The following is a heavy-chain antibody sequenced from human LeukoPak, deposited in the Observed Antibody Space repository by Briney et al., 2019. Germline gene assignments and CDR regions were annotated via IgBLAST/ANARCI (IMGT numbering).Heavy chain of an antibody. CDR2: ISGSGGGT. Sequence: PGGSLRLSCAASGFTFSSFAMSWVRQAPGKGLEWVSAISGSGGGTYYADSVKGRFTISRDNSKNTLYLQMNSLRAEDTAVYYCAKAILLLPHDYSNYALGPPYMDVWGKGTTVTVSS. V-gene: IGHV3-23*01. D-gene: IGHD4-11*01. J-gene: IGHJ6*03. CDR1: GFTFSSFA. CDR3: AKAILLLPHDYSNYALGPPYMDV.